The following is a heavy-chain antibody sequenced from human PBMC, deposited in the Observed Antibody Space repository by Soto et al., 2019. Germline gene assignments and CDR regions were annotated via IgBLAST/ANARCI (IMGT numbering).Heavy chain of an antibody. CDR1: GYTFTSYA. Sequence: GASVKVPCKASGYTFTSYAMHWVRQAPGQRLEWMGWINAGNGNTKYSQKFQGRVTITRDTSASTAYMELSSLRSEDTAVYYCATAIADDAFDIWGRGTMVTVSS. CDR3: ATAIADDAFDI. V-gene: IGHV1-3*01. J-gene: IGHJ3*02. CDR2: INAGNGNT. D-gene: IGHD2-2*01.